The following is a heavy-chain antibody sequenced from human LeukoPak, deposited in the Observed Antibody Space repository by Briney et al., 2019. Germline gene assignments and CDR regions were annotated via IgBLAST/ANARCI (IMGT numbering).Heavy chain of an antibody. CDR1: DGSINSCY. CDR2: INHSGST. D-gene: IGHD6-6*01. Sequence: PSETLSLTCSVSDGSINSCYWSWIRQPPGKGLEWIGEINHSGSTNYNPSLKSRVTISVDTSKNQFSLKLSSVTAADTAVYYCARGRIAARRRLLDYWGQGTLVTVSS. V-gene: IGHV4-34*01. J-gene: IGHJ4*02. CDR3: ARGRIAARRRLLDY.